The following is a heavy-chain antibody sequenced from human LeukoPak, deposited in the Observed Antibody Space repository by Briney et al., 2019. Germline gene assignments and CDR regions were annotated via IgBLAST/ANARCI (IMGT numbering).Heavy chain of an antibody. D-gene: IGHD3-22*01. CDR3: ARGRHYYYDSSGYRI. CDR2: INHSGST. CDR1: GGSFSGYY. Sequence: SETLSLTCAVYGGSFSGYYWSWIRQPPGKGLEWIGEINHSGSTNHNPSLKSRVTISVDTSKNQFFLKLSSVTAADTAVYYCARGRHYYYDSSGYRIWGQGTMVTVSS. V-gene: IGHV4-34*01. J-gene: IGHJ3*02.